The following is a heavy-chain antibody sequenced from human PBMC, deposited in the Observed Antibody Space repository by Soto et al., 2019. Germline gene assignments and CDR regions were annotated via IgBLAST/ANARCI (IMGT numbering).Heavy chain of an antibody. V-gene: IGHV1-24*01. D-gene: IGHD3-3*01. J-gene: IGHJ6*02. CDR3: ATGVAAYYYYGMDV. CDR1: GYTLTELS. CDR2: FDPEDGET. Sequence: GASVKVSCKVSGYTLTELSMHWVRQAPGKGLEWMGGFDPEDGETIYAQKFQGRVTMTEDTSTDTAYMELSSLRSEDTAVYYCATGVAAYYYYGMDVWGQGATVTVSS.